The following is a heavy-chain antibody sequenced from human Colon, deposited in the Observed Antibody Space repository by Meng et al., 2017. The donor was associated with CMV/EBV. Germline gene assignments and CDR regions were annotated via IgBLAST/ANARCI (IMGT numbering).Heavy chain of an antibody. J-gene: IGHJ4*02. Sequence: GGSLRLSCEVTGFTLRASAVSWVRQTPGKGLTWVSVMYVGGRSSNFADSVRGRFTVSRDDSKNNLYLHMNNLRADDSAVYYCARVSRTWGYFDYWGQGALVTVSS. CDR1: GFTLRASA. CDR2: MYVGGRSS. V-gene: IGHV3-23*03. CDR3: ARVSRTWGYFDY. D-gene: IGHD2-15*01.